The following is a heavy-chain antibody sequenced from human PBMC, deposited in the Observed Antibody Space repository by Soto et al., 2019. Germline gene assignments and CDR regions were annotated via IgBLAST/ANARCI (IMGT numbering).Heavy chain of an antibody. CDR3: ARLPYYDFWSGHNGFDS. V-gene: IGHV5-51*01. CDR2: IYPGDSDT. J-gene: IGHJ5*01. D-gene: IGHD3-3*01. Sequence: GESLKISCKASGYSFTTYWIGWVRQMPGKGLEWMGIIYPGDSDTKYSPSLQGQVSISADTSISTAYLQWTSLKASDTAMYYCARLPYYDFWSGHNGFDSWGQGTLVTVSS. CDR1: GYSFTTYW.